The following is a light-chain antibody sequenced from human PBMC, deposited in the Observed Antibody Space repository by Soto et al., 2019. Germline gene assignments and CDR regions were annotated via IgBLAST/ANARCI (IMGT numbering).Light chain of an antibody. CDR1: QSVSSY. CDR2: DAS. CDR3: QQRINWPLT. V-gene: IGKV3-11*01. Sequence: EIVLTQSPATLSLSAGERATLSCRASQSVSSYLAWYQQKPGQAPRLLIYDASNRATGIPARFSGSASGTDFTLTISSLEPEDFAVYFCQQRINWPLTFGGGTKVEIK. J-gene: IGKJ4*01.